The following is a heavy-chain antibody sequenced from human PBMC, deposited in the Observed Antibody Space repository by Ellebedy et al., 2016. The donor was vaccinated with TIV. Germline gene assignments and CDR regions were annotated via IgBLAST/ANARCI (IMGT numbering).Heavy chain of an antibody. D-gene: IGHD6-13*01. Sequence: SVKVSCXASGGTFSSYAISWVRQAPGQGLEWMGRIIPILGIANYAQKFQGRVTITADKSTSTAYMELSSLRSEDTAVYYCARAGAVIAAAGPPGKYYYYGMDVWGQGTTVTVSS. CDR2: IIPILGIA. CDR1: GGTFSSYA. J-gene: IGHJ6*02. V-gene: IGHV1-69*04. CDR3: ARAGAVIAAAGPPGKYYYYGMDV.